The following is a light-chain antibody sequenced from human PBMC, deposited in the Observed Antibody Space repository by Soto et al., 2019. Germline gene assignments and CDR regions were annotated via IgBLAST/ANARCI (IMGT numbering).Light chain of an antibody. CDR3: QQYGSSPPWT. J-gene: IGKJ1*01. Sequence: EIVLTQSPGTLSLSPGERATLSCRASQSVSSSYLAWYQQKXGXXXXXXXXGXXXRATGIPDRSPGSGSGTDFTLTISRLEPEDFAVYYCQQYGSSPPWTFGQVTKLEIK. CDR2: GXX. CDR1: QSVSSSY. V-gene: IGKV3-20*01.